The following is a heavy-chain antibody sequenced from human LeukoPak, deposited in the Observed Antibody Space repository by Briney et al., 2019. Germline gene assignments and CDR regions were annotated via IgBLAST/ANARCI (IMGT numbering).Heavy chain of an antibody. J-gene: IGHJ6*02. CDR1: GFTFSSYG. D-gene: IGHD2-2*01. CDR3: ARARVCSRSTCSWPTYYYYGMDV. Sequence: GGSLRLSCAASGFTFSSYGMHWVRQAPGKGLEWVAVISYDGSNKYYADSVKGRFTISRDNSKNTLYLQMNSLRAEDTAVYYCARARVCSRSTCSWPTYYYYGMDVWGQGTTVTVSS. CDR2: ISYDGSNK. V-gene: IGHV3-30*03.